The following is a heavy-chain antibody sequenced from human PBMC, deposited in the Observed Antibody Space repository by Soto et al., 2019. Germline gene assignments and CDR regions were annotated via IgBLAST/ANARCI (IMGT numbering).Heavy chain of an antibody. CDR2: ISGSGGST. J-gene: IGHJ4*02. CDR3: AKRRYYDILTGYSDFDY. CDR1: GFTFSSYA. Sequence: GGSLRLSCAASGFTFSSYAMSWVRQAPGKGLEWVSAISGSGGSTYYADSVKGRFTISRDNSKNTLYLQMNSLRAEDTAVYYCAKRRYYDILTGYSDFDYWGQGTLVTVS. D-gene: IGHD3-9*01. V-gene: IGHV3-23*01.